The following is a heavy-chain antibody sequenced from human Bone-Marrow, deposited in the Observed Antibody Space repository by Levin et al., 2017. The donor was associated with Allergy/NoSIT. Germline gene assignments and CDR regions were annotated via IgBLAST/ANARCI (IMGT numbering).Heavy chain of an antibody. CDR2: IYSSGNT. D-gene: IGHD3-10*01. V-gene: IGHV3-66*02. J-gene: IGHJ4*02. Sequence: LSLTCAASGFTVSSNYMTWVRQSPGKGLQCVALIYSSGNTDYPDSVKGRFTISRDTSKNTLYLQMNSLTAEDTAVYYCARRHYYGSDWGQGTLVTVSS. CDR1: GFTVSSNY. CDR3: ARRHYYGSD.